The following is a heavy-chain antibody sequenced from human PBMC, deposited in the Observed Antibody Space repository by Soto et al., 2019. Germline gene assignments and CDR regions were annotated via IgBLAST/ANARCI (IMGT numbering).Heavy chain of an antibody. Sequence: QITLKESGPTLVKPTQTLTLTCTFSGFSLSTSGLGVGWLRQPPGRALEWLALIYWNDDKRYSPSLRSRLTITKDTSKNQVVLTMTNMDPVDTGTYFCAHKPLGGIATRRNWFGAWGQGILVTVSS. CDR1: GFSLSTSGLG. D-gene: IGHD6-6*01. CDR2: IYWNDDK. CDR3: AHKPLGGIATRRNWFGA. V-gene: IGHV2-5*01. J-gene: IGHJ5*02.